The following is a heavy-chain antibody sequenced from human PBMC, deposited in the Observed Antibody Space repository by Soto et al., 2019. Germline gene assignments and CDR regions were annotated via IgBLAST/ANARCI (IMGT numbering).Heavy chain of an antibody. D-gene: IGHD6-6*01. CDR1: GYTLTELS. CDR2: FDPEDGET. J-gene: IGHJ6*02. V-gene: IGHV1-24*01. CDR3: ATGSYSSSSGYYYYGMDV. Sequence: ASVQVSCKVSGYTLTELSMHWVRQAPGKGLEWMGGFDPEDGETIYAQKFQGRVTMTEDTSTDTAYMELSSLRSEDTAVYYCATGSYSSSSGYYYYGMDVWGQGTTVTVSS.